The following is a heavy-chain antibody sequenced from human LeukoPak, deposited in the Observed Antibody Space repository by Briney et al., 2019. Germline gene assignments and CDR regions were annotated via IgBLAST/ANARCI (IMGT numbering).Heavy chain of an antibody. V-gene: IGHV3-48*01. CDR2: ITTSSNTI. CDR3: ARDYYSETYSTAY. CDR1: GFIFSDYA. J-gene: IGHJ4*02. Sequence: GGSLILSCAASGFIFSDYAMNWVRQAPGKGLEWLSYITTSSNTIYYADSVKGRFTVSRDNAKNSLYLQMNSLRGEDTAVYYCARDYYSETYSTAYWGQGTLVTVSS. D-gene: IGHD3-10*01.